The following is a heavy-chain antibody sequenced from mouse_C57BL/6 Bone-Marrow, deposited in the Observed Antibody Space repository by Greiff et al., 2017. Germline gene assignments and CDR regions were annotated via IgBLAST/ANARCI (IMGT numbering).Heavy chain of an antibody. CDR2: ISSGGSYT. J-gene: IGHJ2*01. Sequence: EVQRVESGADLVKPGGSVKLSCAASGFTFSSYGMPWVRQTPDKRLEWVATISSGGSYTYYPHSVKGRFTISRYNANNTLYLQISSLKSEDTAMYYCARHRTPYVDYWGQGTTLTVSS. V-gene: IGHV5-6*01. CDR1: GFTFSSYG. CDR3: ARHRTPYVDY.